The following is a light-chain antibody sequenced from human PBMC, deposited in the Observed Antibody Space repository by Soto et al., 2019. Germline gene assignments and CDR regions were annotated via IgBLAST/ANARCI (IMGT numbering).Light chain of an antibody. CDR3: QTWGTGIPVV. CDR1: SGHSSYA. CDR2: VNSDGSH. V-gene: IGLV4-69*01. Sequence: QAVVTQSPSASASLGASVKLTCTLSSGHSSYAIGWHQQQPEKGPRYLMKVNSDGSHSKGDGIPYRFSGSSSGAERYLTISSLQSEDEADYYCQTWGTGIPVVFGGGTKVTVL. J-gene: IGLJ2*01.